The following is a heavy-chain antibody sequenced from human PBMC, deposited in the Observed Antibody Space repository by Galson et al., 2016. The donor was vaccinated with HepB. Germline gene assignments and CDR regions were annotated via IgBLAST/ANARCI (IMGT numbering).Heavy chain of an antibody. CDR1: GSTFSSYG. Sequence: SLRLSCAASGSTFSSYGMHWVRQAPGKGLEWVAVIWYDGSNKYYVDSLKGRFTISRDNSKNTLYLQMNSLRVEDTAVYYCARGSPKSRWEIEAFDIWGQGTMLTVSS. CDR3: ARGSPKSRWEIEAFDI. J-gene: IGHJ3*02. D-gene: IGHD6-13*01. CDR2: IWYDGSNK. V-gene: IGHV3-33*01.